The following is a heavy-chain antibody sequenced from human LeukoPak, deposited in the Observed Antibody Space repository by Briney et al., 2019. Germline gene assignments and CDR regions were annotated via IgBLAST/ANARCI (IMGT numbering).Heavy chain of an antibody. Sequence: PGGSLRLSCAASGFTFSSYAMSWVRQAPGKGLEWVSYISSSGSTIYYADSVKGRFTISRDNTKNSLYVQMNSLRADDTAVYYCAKQTNYDILTGYTYYFDYWGQGTLVTVSS. CDR3: AKQTNYDILTGYTYYFDY. D-gene: IGHD3-9*01. J-gene: IGHJ4*02. V-gene: IGHV3-48*04. CDR2: ISSSGSTI. CDR1: GFTFSSYA.